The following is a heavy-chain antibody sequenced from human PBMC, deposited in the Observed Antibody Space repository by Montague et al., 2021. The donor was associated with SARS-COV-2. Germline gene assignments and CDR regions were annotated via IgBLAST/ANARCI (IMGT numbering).Heavy chain of an antibody. Sequence: CAISGDSVSSTSAAWNWIRQSPSRGLEWLGRTYFTSKWSSEYALSVKGRLIISPDTSENQFSLRLMSVTPDDTAVYYCARAYCSSTSCYPIDYWSQGTLVAVSS. D-gene: IGHD2-2*01. J-gene: IGHJ4*02. CDR3: ARAYCSSTSCYPIDY. V-gene: IGHV6-1*01. CDR1: GDSVSSTSAA. CDR2: TYFTSKWSS.